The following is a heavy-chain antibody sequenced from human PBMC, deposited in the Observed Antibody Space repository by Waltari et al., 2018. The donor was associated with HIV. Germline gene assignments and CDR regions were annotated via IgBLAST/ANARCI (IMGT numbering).Heavy chain of an antibody. D-gene: IGHD6-19*01. V-gene: IGHV3-33*01. Sequence: QVQLVESGGGVLKSGRSLRLSCAASGLSFSDYGMHWVRQLPGMGLEWVAFIWYDGSGRNYADSVKGRFTISRDNSKDTLYLHINSLRVEDTAVYYCARDSSETPRVSGYSYGMDVWGQGTTVTVSS. CDR2: IWYDGSGR. J-gene: IGHJ6*02. CDR1: GLSFSDYG. CDR3: ARDSSETPRVSGYSYGMDV.